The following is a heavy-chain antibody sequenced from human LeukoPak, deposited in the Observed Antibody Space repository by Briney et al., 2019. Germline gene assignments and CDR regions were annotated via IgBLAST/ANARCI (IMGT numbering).Heavy chain of an antibody. J-gene: IGHJ4*02. CDR2: INPDSGNT. Sequence: ASVKVSCKVSGYTFSELSIHWVRQAPGKGLEWMGWINPDSGNTNYAQKFQGRVTMTGDTSITTAYMELSSLSSDDTAIYFCARRTPQYCTSSACYADYWGQGTLVTVSS. V-gene: IGHV1-2*02. CDR3: ARRTPQYCTSSACYADY. CDR1: GYTFSELS. D-gene: IGHD2-8*01.